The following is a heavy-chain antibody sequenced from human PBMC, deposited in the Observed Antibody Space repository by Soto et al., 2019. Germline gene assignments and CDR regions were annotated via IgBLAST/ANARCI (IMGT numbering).Heavy chain of an antibody. Sequence: GGSLRLSCAASGFTFSSYEMNWVRQAPGKGLEWVSYISSSGGTIYYADSVKGRFTISRDNAKNSLYLQMNSLRAEDTAVYYCASSIAVAGTRWHYYYGMDVWGQGTTVTVSS. J-gene: IGHJ6*02. V-gene: IGHV3-48*03. CDR2: ISSSGGTI. CDR1: GFTFSSYE. D-gene: IGHD6-19*01. CDR3: ASSIAVAGTRWHYYYGMDV.